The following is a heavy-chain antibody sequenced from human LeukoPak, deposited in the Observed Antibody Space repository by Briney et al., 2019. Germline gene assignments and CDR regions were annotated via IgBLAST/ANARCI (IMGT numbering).Heavy chain of an antibody. D-gene: IGHD3-10*01. V-gene: IGHV3-21*01. CDR1: GFTFSDYS. Sequence: GGSLRLSCAASGFTFSDYSMNWVRQAPGKGLEWVSSISSSTTYIYYADSLKGRFAISRDNAKNSLYLQMNSLRAEDTAVYYCARGPYGSGSYVVYWGQGTLVTVSS. J-gene: IGHJ4*02. CDR2: ISSSTTYI. CDR3: ARGPYGSGSYVVY.